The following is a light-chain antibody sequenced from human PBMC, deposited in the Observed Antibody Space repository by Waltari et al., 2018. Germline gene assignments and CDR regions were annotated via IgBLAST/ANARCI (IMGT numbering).Light chain of an antibody. CDR1: SSAVGNYTV. Sequence: QSALTQPASVSGSPGQSITLSCAGPSSAVGNYTVVSLSQQHPGKVPKLIIYEVTPRPSGVSDRFSGSKSGNTASLTISGLQPEDEANYYCCSYAGGGTPRLLFGGGTEVTVL. CDR2: EVT. CDR3: CSYAGGGTPRLL. V-gene: IGLV2-23*02. J-gene: IGLJ2*01.